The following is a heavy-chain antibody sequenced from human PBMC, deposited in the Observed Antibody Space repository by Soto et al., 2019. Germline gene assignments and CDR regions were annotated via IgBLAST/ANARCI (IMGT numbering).Heavy chain of an antibody. J-gene: IGHJ6*02. CDR1: GFTVSSSS. CDR2: IKSRTDGGTT. V-gene: IGHV3-15*01. CDR3: TTDSRSGYSGYATETDYYGMDV. D-gene: IGHD5-12*01. Sequence: GGSLRLSCAASGFTVSSSSMSWVRQAPGKGLEWVARIKSRTDGGTTDYAAPVKGRFTISRDDSKNTLSLQMNSLQTEDTAVYYCTTDSRSGYSGYATETDYYGMDVWGQGTTVTVSS.